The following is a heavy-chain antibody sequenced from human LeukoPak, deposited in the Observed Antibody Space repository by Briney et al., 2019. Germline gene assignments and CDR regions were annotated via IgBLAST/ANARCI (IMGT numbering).Heavy chain of an antibody. D-gene: IGHD3-9*01. J-gene: IGHJ6*03. Sequence: PGGSLRLSCAASGFTFSTYTIHWVRQAPAKGLEWVAVMSYDGNDKHYAASVKGRFTISRDNSKSTVYLQMNSLRGDDMAVYYCAREGHYDILTGYSPVEYYYYYMDVWGKGTTVSVSS. CDR2: MSYDGNDK. CDR3: AREGHYDILTGYSPVEYYYYYMDV. V-gene: IGHV3-30*04. CDR1: GFTFSTYT.